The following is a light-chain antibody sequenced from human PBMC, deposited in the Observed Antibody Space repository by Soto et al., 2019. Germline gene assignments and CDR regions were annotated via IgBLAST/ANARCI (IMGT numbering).Light chain of an antibody. CDR2: DVS. J-gene: IGLJ2*01. CDR1: SSDVGGYNY. Sequence: QSALTRPASLSGSPGQSITISCTGTSSDVGGYNYVSWYQQHPGKAPKLMIFDVSNRPSGVSNRFSGSKSGNTASLTISGLQAEDEADYYCSSYTSSSTLEVFGGGTKLTVL. V-gene: IGLV2-14*01. CDR3: SSYTSSSTLEV.